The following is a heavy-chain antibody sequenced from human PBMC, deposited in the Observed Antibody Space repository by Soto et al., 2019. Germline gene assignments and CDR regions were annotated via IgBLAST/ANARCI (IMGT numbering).Heavy chain of an antibody. CDR2: ISYDGSNK. V-gene: IGHV3-30-3*01. Sequence: GGSLRLSCAASGFTFSSYAMHWVRQAPGKGLEWVAVISYDGSNKYYADSVKGRFTISRDNSKNTLYLQMNSLRAEDTAVYYCAGVSAGWEPPEVMGVWDKGTRVTASS. J-gene: IGHJ6*04. D-gene: IGHD1-26*01. CDR3: AGVSAGWEPPEVMGV. CDR1: GFTFSSYA.